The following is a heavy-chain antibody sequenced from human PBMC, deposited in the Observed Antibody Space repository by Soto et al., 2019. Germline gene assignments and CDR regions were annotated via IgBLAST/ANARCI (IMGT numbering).Heavy chain of an antibody. CDR3: ARDPELGAAHTIFQYYGMDV. CDR1: GFTFSFSYYG. V-gene: IGHV3-33*01. Sequence: QVQLVESGGGVVQPGRSLRLSCAASGFTFSFSYYGMHWVRQAPGKGLEWVAVIWYDGSKIYYADSVKGRFTISRDNSKNTLYLQMNSLRAEDTAVYYCARDPELGAAHTIFQYYGMDVWGQGTTVTVSS. D-gene: IGHD6-13*01. J-gene: IGHJ6*02. CDR2: IWYDGSKI.